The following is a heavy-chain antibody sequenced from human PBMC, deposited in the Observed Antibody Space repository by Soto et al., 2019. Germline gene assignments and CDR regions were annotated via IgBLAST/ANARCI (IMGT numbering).Heavy chain of an antibody. V-gene: IGHV3-23*01. D-gene: IGHD6-19*01. J-gene: IGHJ4*02. CDR1: GFSFSSFA. Sequence: EVQLLESGGGLVQPGGSLRLSCAASGFSFSSFAMTWVRQAPGKGLEWVSAISASGGTTYYADSVKGRFTISRDNSKNTLYLQMTSLRAADTAVYYCAKDVGGYSSGWGGYWGQGTLVTVSS. CDR2: ISASGGTT. CDR3: AKDVGGYSSGWGGY.